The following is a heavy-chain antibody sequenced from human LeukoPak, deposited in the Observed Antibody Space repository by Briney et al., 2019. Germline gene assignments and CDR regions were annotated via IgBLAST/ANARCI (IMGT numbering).Heavy chain of an antibody. CDR1: GYTFTRYY. J-gene: IGHJ4*02. CDR3: ARDSGWLVTAMKLSPPDY. CDR2: IDPSGGYT. Sequence: ASVKVSCKASGYTFTRYYIHWVRQAPGQGLEWMGIIDPSGGYTSYAQKFQGRVTMTRDMSTSTVYMELSSLRSEDTAVYYCARDSGWLVTAMKLSPPDYWGQGTLVTVSS. D-gene: IGHD2-21*02. V-gene: IGHV1-46*01.